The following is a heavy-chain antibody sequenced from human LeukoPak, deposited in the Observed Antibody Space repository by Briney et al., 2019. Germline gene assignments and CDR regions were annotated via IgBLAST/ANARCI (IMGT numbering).Heavy chain of an antibody. D-gene: IGHD2-2*02. CDR3: ARDWRDIVVVPAAISGRGNNWFDP. V-gene: IGHV4-39*07. J-gene: IGHJ5*02. CDR1: GGSISSSSYH. Sequence: SETLSLTCTVSGGSISSSSYHWGWILQPPGKGRYWIVSIYDSGSTYDNPSLNSRVTVSVYTSKNQFSLKLSSVPAAATAVYYCARDWRDIVVVPAAISGRGNNWFDPWGQGTLVTVSS. CDR2: IYDSGST.